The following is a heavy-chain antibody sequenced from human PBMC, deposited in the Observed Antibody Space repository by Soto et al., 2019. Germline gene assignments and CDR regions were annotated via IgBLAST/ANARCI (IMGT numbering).Heavy chain of an antibody. CDR3: PRATRPYGLDV. Sequence: GSGFTYGDYAMSWVRRAPGKGLEWVGFIRSKAYGGTTEWAASVRGRFTFSRDDPKRIAYLQMNSLKTEDIGAYWCPRATRPYGLDVWGQGTTVTV. V-gene: IGHV3-49*04. CDR2: IRSKAYGGTT. J-gene: IGHJ6*02. D-gene: IGHD6-6*01. CDR1: GFTYGDYA.